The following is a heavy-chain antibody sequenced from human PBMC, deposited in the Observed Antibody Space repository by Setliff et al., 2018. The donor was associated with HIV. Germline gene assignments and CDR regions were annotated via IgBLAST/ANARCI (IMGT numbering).Heavy chain of an antibody. J-gene: IGHJ3*02. V-gene: IGHV4-34*03. CDR2: INHSGST. D-gene: IGHD3-10*01. Sequence: SETLSLTCAVYGGSFSGYYWSWIRQPPGKGLEWIGEINHSGSTNYNPSLKSRVTISVDTSKNQFSLKLSSVTAADTAVYYYDSGSYSLLRGAFDIWGQGTMVTVSS. CDR1: GGSFSGYY. CDR3: DSGSYSLLRGAFDI.